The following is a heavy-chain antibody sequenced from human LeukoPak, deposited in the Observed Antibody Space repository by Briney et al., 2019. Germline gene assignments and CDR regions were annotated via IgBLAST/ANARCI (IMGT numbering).Heavy chain of an antibody. D-gene: IGHD3-22*01. V-gene: IGHV3-30-3*01. J-gene: IGHJ4*02. Sequence: GGSLRLSCAASGFTFSSYAMNWVRQAPGKGLEWVAVISYDGSTTYYADSVKGRFTISRDNSKNTLYLQMNSLRAEDTAVYYCARSLGRSSGPLGYWGQRTLVTVSS. CDR1: GFTFSSYA. CDR2: ISYDGSTT. CDR3: ARSLGRSSGPLGY.